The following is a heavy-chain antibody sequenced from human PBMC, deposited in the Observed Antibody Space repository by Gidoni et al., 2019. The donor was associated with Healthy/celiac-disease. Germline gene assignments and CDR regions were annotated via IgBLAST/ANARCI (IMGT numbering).Heavy chain of an antibody. J-gene: IGHJ4*02. CDR3: AREPYYAAGFDY. V-gene: IGHV4-38-2*02. Sequence: QVQLQESGPGLVKPSETLSLTCAVSGYSISSGYYWGWIRQPPGKGLEWIGSIYHSGSTYYNPSLKSRVTISVDTSKNQFSLKLSSVTAADTAVYYCAREPYYAAGFDYWGQGTLVTVSS. CDR1: GYSISSGYY. D-gene: IGHD3-3*01. CDR2: IYHSGST.